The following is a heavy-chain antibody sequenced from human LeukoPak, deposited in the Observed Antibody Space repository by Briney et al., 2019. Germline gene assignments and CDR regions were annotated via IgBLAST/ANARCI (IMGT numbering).Heavy chain of an antibody. V-gene: IGHV3-7*01. Sequence: GGSLRLSCAASGFTFSSYWMSWVRQAPGKGLEWVANIKQDGSEKYYVDSVKGRFTISRDNAKNSLYLQMNSLRAEDTAVYYCAKDVQYYDILTGSLDYWGQGTLVTVSS. CDR2: IKQDGSEK. J-gene: IGHJ4*02. D-gene: IGHD3-9*01. CDR3: AKDVQYYDILTGSLDY. CDR1: GFTFSSYW.